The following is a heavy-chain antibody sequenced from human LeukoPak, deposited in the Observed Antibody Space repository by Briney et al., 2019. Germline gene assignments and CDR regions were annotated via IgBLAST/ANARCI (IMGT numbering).Heavy chain of an antibody. CDR1: GGTFSSYA. CDR2: IIPIFGTA. Sequence: GSSVKVSCKASGGTFSSYAISWVRQAPGQGLEWMGGIIPIFGTANYAQKFQGRVTITADESTSTAYMELSSLRSEDTAVHYCARDYYGSGRGADYWGQGTLVTVSS. J-gene: IGHJ4*02. V-gene: IGHV1-69*01. CDR3: ARDYYGSGRGADY. D-gene: IGHD3-10*01.